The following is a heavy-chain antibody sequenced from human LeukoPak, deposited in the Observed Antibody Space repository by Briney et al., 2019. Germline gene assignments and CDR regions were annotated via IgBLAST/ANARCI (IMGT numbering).Heavy chain of an antibody. Sequence: PGGSLRLSCAASGFSVSSNYMSWVRQAPGKGLEWVSAISGSGGSTYYADSVKGRFTISRDNSKNTLYLQMNSLRAEDTAVYYCAREGDLAYFDYWGQGTLVTVSS. CDR2: ISGSGGST. V-gene: IGHV3-23*01. D-gene: IGHD2-21*02. J-gene: IGHJ4*02. CDR3: AREGDLAYFDY. CDR1: GFSVSSNY.